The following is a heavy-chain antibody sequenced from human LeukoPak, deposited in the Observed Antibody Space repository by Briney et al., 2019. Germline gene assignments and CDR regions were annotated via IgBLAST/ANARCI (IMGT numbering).Heavy chain of an antibody. CDR2: ISIDAKTI. J-gene: IGHJ4*02. CDR3: ASLWELIGS. D-gene: IGHD1-26*01. Sequence: GGSLRLSCAASGFTFSSYEMDWVGQAPGKGREWVSYISIDAKTIHYADSVKVRFTISIDNAKNSVYLQMNSLRVEDTAIYYCASLWELIGSWGQGTLVTVSS. CDR1: GFTFSSYE. V-gene: IGHV3-48*03.